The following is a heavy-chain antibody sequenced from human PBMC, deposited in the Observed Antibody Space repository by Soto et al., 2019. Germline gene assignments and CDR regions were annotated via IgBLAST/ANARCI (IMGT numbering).Heavy chain of an antibody. Sequence: SETLSLTCSVSGGSVTLTSYYWGWIRQPPGKGLEWIGNVHYSGSTNYNPSLKSRVTISVDTSKDQFSLSLKSVTAADTAVYYCASDYSGYSADPEYYGVEVWGQGTTVTVSS. J-gene: IGHJ6*02. CDR2: VHYSGST. D-gene: IGHD3-22*01. CDR3: ASDYSGYSADPEYYGVEV. CDR1: GGSVTLTSYY. V-gene: IGHV4-39*01.